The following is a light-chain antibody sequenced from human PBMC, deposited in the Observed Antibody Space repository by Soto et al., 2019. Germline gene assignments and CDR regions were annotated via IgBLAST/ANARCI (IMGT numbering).Light chain of an antibody. CDR2: LNSDGSH. J-gene: IGLJ1*01. V-gene: IGLV4-69*01. CDR1: SGHSSYA. Sequence: QPVLTQSPSASASLGASVKLTCTLSSGHSSYAFAWHQQQPEKGPQYLMKLNSDGSHSKGDGILRRFSGSSPGAERYLTIASLRSVDEADYYCQHWGTGIHYVFGTGTKVTVL. CDR3: QHWGTGIHYV.